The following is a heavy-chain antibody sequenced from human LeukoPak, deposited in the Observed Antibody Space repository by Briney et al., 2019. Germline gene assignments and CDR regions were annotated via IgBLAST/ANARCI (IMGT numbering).Heavy chain of an antibody. CDR3: AKFYSTGCSYFDY. D-gene: IGHD6-19*01. CDR1: GFTFSSFA. V-gene: IGHV3-23*01. CDR2: ISDNSGTT. Sequence: ESLRLSCAASGFTFSSFAMSWVRQAPGKGLEGVSGISDNSGTTYYADSVKGGFTISRENKKNTVYMQMNTLRAEDTAIYYCAKFYSTGCSYFDYCCQGILVTVSS. J-gene: IGHJ4*02.